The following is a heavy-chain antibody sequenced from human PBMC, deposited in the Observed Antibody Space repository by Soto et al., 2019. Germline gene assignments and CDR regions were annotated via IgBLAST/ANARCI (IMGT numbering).Heavy chain of an antibody. CDR3: ARRGIGYYNMDV. V-gene: IGHV3-23*01. D-gene: IGHD3-16*01. CDR1: GFTLSSYA. J-gene: IGHJ6*03. CDR2: LSNSGGTT. Sequence: EAQLLESGGGLVQPGGSLRLSCAASGFTLSSYAMSWVRQAPGKGLEWVSTLSNSGGTTYYPDSVKGRFTISRDSSKSTLYLEMNSLRAEDTAVYYCARRGIGYYNMDVWGRGTTVTVSS.